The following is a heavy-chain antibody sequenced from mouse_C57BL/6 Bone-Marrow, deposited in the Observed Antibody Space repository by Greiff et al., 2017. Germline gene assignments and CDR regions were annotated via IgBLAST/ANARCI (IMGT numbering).Heavy chain of an antibody. CDR2: IYPRSGNT. Sequence: VQGVESGAELARPGASVKLSCKASGYTFTSYGISWVKQRTGQGLEWIGEIYPRSGNTYYNEKFKGKATLTADKSSSTAYMELRSLTSEDSAVYFCARWGTTVVVDYWGQGTTLTVSS. CDR1: GYTFTSYG. CDR3: ARWGTTVVVDY. V-gene: IGHV1-81*01. D-gene: IGHD1-1*01. J-gene: IGHJ2*01.